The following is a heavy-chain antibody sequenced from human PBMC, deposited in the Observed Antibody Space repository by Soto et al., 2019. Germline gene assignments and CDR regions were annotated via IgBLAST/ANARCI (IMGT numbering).Heavy chain of an antibody. CDR1: GDSVKSGAYY. D-gene: IGHD1-1*01. Sequence: QVQLQESGPGLVRPSETLSLTCTVSGDSVKSGAYYWTWLRQSPGKGLEWIGYMSYGGSTNYNPSLKSRVTISGDTSKKHFSLNLCSVTAADTAVYYCARGRELELPGAYDIWGQGTKVTVSS. J-gene: IGHJ3*02. CDR2: MSYGGST. CDR3: ARGRELELPGAYDI. V-gene: IGHV4-61*03.